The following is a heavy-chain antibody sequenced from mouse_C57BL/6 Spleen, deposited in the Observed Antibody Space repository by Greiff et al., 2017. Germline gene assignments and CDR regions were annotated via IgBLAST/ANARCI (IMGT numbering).Heavy chain of an antibody. V-gene: IGHV1-82*01. Sequence: LQESGPELVKPGASVKISCKASGYAFSSSWMNWVKQRPGKGLEWIGRIYPGDGDTNYNGKFKGKATLTADKSSSTAYMQLSSLTSEDSAVYFCARYSGAGAMDYWGQGTSVTVSS. CDR3: ARYSGAGAMDY. J-gene: IGHJ4*01. CDR2: IYPGDGDT. CDR1: GYAFSSSW.